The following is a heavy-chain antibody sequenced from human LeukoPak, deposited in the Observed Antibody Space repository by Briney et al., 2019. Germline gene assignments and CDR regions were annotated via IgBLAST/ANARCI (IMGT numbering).Heavy chain of an antibody. J-gene: IGHJ4*02. CDR3: AHSLFGSSGYYLTPPFDY. V-gene: IGHV2-5*01. D-gene: IGHD3-22*01. CDR2: LYWNDDK. Sequence: SGPTLVKPTQTLTLTCTFSGFSLSTSGVGVGWIRQPPGKALEWLALLYWNDDKRYSPTLKSRLTITKDTSKNQVVLTMTNMDPVDTATYYCAHSLFGSSGYYLTPPFDYWGQGTLVTVSS. CDR1: GFSLSTSGVG.